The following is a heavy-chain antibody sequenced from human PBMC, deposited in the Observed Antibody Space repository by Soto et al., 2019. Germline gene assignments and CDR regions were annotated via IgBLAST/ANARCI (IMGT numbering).Heavy chain of an antibody. CDR2: MYYSGST. CDR3: ASVYSYDTIYSRLFSV. CDR1: GGPIRKGDCY. Sequence: LSRTGAVSGGPIRKGDCYWSLIPQPPGKGLEWIGFMYYSGSTYYNPSLKSRVTISVDTSKSQFSLKLSSVTAADTAVYYCASVYSYDTIYSRLFSVWAQRTPVPVSS. J-gene: IGHJ1*01. V-gene: IGHV4-30-4*01. D-gene: IGHD3-16*01.